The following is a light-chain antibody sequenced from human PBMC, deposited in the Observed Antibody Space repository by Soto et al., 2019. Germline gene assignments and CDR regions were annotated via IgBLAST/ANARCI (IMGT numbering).Light chain of an antibody. J-gene: IGLJ1*01. CDR2: DVS. Sequence: QSVLTQPASVSGSPGQSITISCTGTSSDVGGYDYVSWYQQHPGKAPKLMIYDVSNRPSGVSNRFSGSKSGNTATLTISGLQAEDEADYYCGSYTSSSTYVFGTGNKVTVL. CDR1: SSDVGGYDY. CDR3: GSYTSSSTYV. V-gene: IGLV2-14*01.